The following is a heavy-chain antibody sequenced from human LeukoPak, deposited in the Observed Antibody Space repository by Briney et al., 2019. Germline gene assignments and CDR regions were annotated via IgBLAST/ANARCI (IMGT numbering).Heavy chain of an antibody. CDR3: AQKSTGTFDI. V-gene: IGHV3-30*02. CDR2: TQFDGIKK. Sequence: GGSLRLSCAASGFTFSSSAMHWVRQAPGKGLEWVAYTQFDGIKKFYSDSVKGRLTISRDNSKNTLFLQMSSLTTEDTAVYYCAQKSTGTFDIWGQGTMVTVSP. D-gene: IGHD6-13*01. J-gene: IGHJ3*02. CDR1: GFTFSSSA.